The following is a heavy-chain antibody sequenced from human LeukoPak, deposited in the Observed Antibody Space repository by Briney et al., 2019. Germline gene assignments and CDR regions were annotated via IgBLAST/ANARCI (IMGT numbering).Heavy chain of an antibody. J-gene: IGHJ4*02. CDR2: IIPILGIA. D-gene: IGHD3-22*01. CDR3: ARGSGYFQFDY. CDR1: GGTFSSYT. V-gene: IGHV1-69*02. Sequence: ASVKVSCKASGGTFSSYTISWVRQAPGQGLEWMGRIIPILGIANYAQKFQGRVTITADKSTSTAYMEPSSLRSEDTAVYYCARGSGYFQFDYWGQGTLVTVSS.